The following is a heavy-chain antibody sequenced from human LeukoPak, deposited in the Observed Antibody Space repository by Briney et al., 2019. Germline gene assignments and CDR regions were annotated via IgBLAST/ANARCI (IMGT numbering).Heavy chain of an antibody. CDR3: AREGAVGATDY. D-gene: IGHD1-26*01. J-gene: IGHJ4*02. V-gene: IGHV1-2*02. CDR2: INPNSGGT. CDR1: GYTFTGYY. Sequence: ASVKVSCKASGYTFTGYYMHWVRQAPGQGLEWMGWINPNSGGTNYAQNFQGRVTMTRDTSISTAYMELSRLRSDDTAVYYCAREGAVGATDYWGQRTLVTVSS.